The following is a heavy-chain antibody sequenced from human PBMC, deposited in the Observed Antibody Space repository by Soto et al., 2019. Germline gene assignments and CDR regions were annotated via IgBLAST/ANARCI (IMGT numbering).Heavy chain of an antibody. CDR1: GYTFTSYD. D-gene: IGHD6-19*01. V-gene: IGHV1-8*01. CDR3: ARGRRAVTNAFDI. CDR2: MKPNSGNT. Sequence: ASVKVSCKASGYTFTSYDINWVRQATGQGLEWMGWMKPNSGNTGYAQKFQGRVTMTRNTSISTAYMELSSLRSEDTAVYYCARGRRAVTNAFDIWGQGKMVTVSS. J-gene: IGHJ3*02.